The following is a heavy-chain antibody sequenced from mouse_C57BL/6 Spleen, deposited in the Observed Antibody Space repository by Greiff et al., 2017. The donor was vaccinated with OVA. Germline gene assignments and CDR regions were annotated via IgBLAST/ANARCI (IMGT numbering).Heavy chain of an antibody. CDR1: GYTFTDYE. CDR3: TPHYDPFAY. CDR2: IDPETGGT. Sequence: LQESGAELVRPGASVTLSCKASGYTFTDYEMHWVKQTPVHGLEWIGAIDPETGGTAYNQKFKGKAILTADKSSSTAYMELRSLTSEDSAVYYCTPHYDPFAYWGQGTLVTVSA. V-gene: IGHV1-15*01. D-gene: IGHD1-2*01. J-gene: IGHJ3*01.